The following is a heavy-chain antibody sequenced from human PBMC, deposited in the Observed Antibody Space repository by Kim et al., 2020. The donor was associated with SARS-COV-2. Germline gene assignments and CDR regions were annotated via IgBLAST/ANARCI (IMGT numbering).Heavy chain of an antibody. CDR2: VSASGSRP. V-gene: IGHV3-23*01. D-gene: IGHD6-13*01. J-gene: IGHJ6*02. CDR3: ARNPRRLAAGDYYYYGMDV. CDR1: GFTFNNYA. Sequence: GGSLRLSCVASGFTFNNYAMTWVRQTPGRGLEWVSVVSASGSRPYYPDYVKGRFTISRDNSKNTFYLQMHSLRVEDTAIYYCARNPRRLAAGDYYYYGMDVWGLGTTVTVSS.